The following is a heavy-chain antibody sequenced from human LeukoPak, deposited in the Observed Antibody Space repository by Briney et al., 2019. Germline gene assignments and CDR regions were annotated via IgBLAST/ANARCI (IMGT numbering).Heavy chain of an antibody. CDR2: IYYSGST. Sequence: SETLSLTCTVSGGSISSGDYYWSWIRQPPGKGLEWIGYIYYSGSTYHNPSLKSRVTISVDTSKNQFSLKLSSVTAADTAVYYCARRANEPYDSSGYYSVYWYFDLWGRGTLVTVSS. CDR1: GGSISSGDYY. CDR3: ARRANEPYDSSGYYSVYWYFDL. D-gene: IGHD3-22*01. V-gene: IGHV4-30-4*01. J-gene: IGHJ2*01.